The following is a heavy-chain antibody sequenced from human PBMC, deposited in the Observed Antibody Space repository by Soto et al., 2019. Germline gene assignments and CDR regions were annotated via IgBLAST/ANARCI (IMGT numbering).Heavy chain of an antibody. CDR1: GFTFSSYA. CDR3: AKSKTVTTSFDY. J-gene: IGHJ4*02. CDR2: ISGSGGST. Sequence: EVQLLESGGGLVQPGGSLRLSCAASGFTFSSYAMSWVRQAPGKGLEWVSAISGSGGSTYYADSVKGRFTISRDNAKNTLYRQMNSLRAEDTAVYYCAKSKTVTTSFDYWGQGTLVTVSS. D-gene: IGHD4-4*01. V-gene: IGHV3-23*01.